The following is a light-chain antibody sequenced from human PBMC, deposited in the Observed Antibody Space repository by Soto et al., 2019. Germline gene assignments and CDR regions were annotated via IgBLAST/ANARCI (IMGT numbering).Light chain of an antibody. V-gene: IGKV3-20*01. CDR3: QQYSNSPIT. Sequence: DIVLTQSPGTLSLSPGERATLSCRASQSVSRGYLAWYQQKPGQAPRLLISGASIRATGIPDRFSGSGSGTDFTLTISRLEPEDFAVYYCQQYSNSPITFGQGTRLENK. CDR2: GAS. CDR1: QSVSRGY. J-gene: IGKJ5*01.